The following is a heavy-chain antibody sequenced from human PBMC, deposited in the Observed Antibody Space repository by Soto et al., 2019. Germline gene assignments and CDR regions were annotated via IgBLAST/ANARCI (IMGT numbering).Heavy chain of an antibody. J-gene: IGHJ4*02. CDR3: ARKVRYYDSSGYSDNFDY. Sequence: ASLKVSCKASGYTFTSYGISWVRQAPGQGLEWMGWISAYNGNTNYAQKLQGRVTMTTDTSTSTAYMELRSLRSDDTAVYYCARKVRYYDSSGYSDNFDYWGQGTLVTVSS. D-gene: IGHD3-22*01. CDR2: ISAYNGNT. CDR1: GYTFTSYG. V-gene: IGHV1-18*01.